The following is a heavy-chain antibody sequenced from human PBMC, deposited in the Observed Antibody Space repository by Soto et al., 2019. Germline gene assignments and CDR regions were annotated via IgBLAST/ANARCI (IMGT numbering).Heavy chain of an antibody. CDR3: ARGPDSWYGNWYDP. CDR2: ISAYNGNT. Sequence: ASVKVSCKAAGYTFTSYGISWVRQAPGQGLEWMGWISAYNGNTNYAQKLQGRVTMTTDTSTSTAYMELRNLRSDDTAVYYCARGPDSWYGNWYDPWGQGTLVTVSS. D-gene: IGHD6-13*01. V-gene: IGHV1-18*01. J-gene: IGHJ5*02. CDR1: GYTFTSYG.